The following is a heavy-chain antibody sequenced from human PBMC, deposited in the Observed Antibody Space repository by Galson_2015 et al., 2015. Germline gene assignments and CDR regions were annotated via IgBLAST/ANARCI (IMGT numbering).Heavy chain of an antibody. CDR1: GFTFSSYG. D-gene: IGHD3-10*01. J-gene: IGHJ4*02. CDR3: ARDRGYYCSGDYYPGDY. V-gene: IGHV3-30*12. Sequence: SLRLSCAASGFTFSSYGMHWVRQAPGKGLEWVTFIWYDGSKQYYADSVKGRFTISRDNSKKTLYLQMNSLRVEDTAMYYCARDRGYYCSGDYYPGDYWGQGTLVTVSS. CDR2: IWYDGSKQ.